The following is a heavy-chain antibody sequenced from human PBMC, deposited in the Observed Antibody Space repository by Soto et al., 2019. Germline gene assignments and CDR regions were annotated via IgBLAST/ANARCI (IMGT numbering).Heavy chain of an antibody. Sequence: GASVKVSFKTSGYTVTRYCLHWVRQAPGQGLEWMGVINPTGLTKLAQKFQGRVTMTRDTSISTAYMELTRLTSDDTAVYYCTTLRLDPWGQGTLVTVSS. CDR2: INPTGLT. J-gene: IGHJ5*02. CDR1: GYTVTRYC. V-gene: IGHV1-2*02. CDR3: TTLRLDP. D-gene: IGHD2-21*02.